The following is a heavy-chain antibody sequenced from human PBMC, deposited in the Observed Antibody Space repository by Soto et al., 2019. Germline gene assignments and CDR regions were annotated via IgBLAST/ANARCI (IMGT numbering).Heavy chain of an antibody. D-gene: IGHD6-13*01. J-gene: IGHJ6*03. CDR2: IYWDDDK. Sequence: QITLKESGPTLVKPTQTLTLTCTFSGFSLSTSGVGVGWIRQPPGKALEWLALIYWDDDKRYSPSLKSRLTITKDTSKNQVVLTMTNMDPVDTATYYCAHRPGENNYSSSWYGGYYYYYMDVWGKGTTVTVSS. CDR3: AHRPGENNYSSSWYGGYYYYYMDV. CDR1: GFSLSTSGVG. V-gene: IGHV2-5*02.